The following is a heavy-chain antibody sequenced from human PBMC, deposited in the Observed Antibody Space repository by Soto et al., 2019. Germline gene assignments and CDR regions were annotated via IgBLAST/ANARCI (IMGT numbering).Heavy chain of an antibody. Sequence: QVQLQQWGAGLLKPSETLSLTCAVYGGSFSGYYWSWIRQPPGKGLEWIGEINHSGSTNYNPSLKSRVTISVDTSKNQVSLKLSSVTAADTAVYYCARGLARWGPFDPWGQGTLVTVSS. J-gene: IGHJ5*02. CDR2: INHSGST. CDR3: ARGLARWGPFDP. V-gene: IGHV4-34*01. D-gene: IGHD1-26*01. CDR1: GGSFSGYY.